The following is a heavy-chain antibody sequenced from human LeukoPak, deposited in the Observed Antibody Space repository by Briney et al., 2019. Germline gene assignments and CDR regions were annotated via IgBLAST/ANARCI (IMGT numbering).Heavy chain of an antibody. V-gene: IGHV3-7*01. CDR3: ARSPGNDPPLSDY. CDR2: IKQDGSEK. D-gene: IGHD1-14*01. CDR1: GFTFSRYW. Sequence: SGGSLRLSCAASGFTFSRYWMSWVRQAPGKGLVWVANIKQDGSEKYYVDSVKGRFTISRDNAKNSLYLQMNSLRAEDTAVYYCARSPGNDPPLSDYWGQGTLVTVSS. J-gene: IGHJ4*02.